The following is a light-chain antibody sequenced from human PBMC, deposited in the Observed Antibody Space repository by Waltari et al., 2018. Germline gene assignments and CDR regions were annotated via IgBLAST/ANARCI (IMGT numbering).Light chain of an antibody. CDR3: EHYDNSPRMYT. V-gene: IGKV3-20*01. CDR2: DAF. CDR1: QSVSNTY. Sequence: EIVLTQSPGTLSLSPGERATLSCRASQSVSNTYLAWYQQKPGQAPRLLIYDAFSRATGIPDRFSGSRSGTDFTLTISRLEPEDFAVYYCEHYDNSPRMYTFGQGTKLEI. J-gene: IGKJ2*01.